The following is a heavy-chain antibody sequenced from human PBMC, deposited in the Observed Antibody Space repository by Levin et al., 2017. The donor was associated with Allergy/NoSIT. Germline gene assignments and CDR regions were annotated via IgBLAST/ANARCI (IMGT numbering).Heavy chain of an antibody. CDR1: GGSISTGSNY. D-gene: IGHD3-10*01. V-gene: IGHV4-39*01. J-gene: IGHJ2*01. CDR3: ARLEHYGSGAFRYFDL. Sequence: SETLSLICTVSGGSISTGSNYWGWIRQPPGKGLEWIGNIYYSGNTYYNPSLQSRVTLSVDTSKNQFSLRLNSMTAADTAVYYCARLEHYGSGAFRYFDLWGRGTLVTVSS. CDR2: IYYSGNT.